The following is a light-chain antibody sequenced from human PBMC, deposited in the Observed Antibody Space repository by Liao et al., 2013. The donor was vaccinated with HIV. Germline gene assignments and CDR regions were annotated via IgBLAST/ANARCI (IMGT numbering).Light chain of an antibody. CDR1: KLGDKY. J-gene: IGLJ2*01. V-gene: IGLV3-1*01. CDR3: QAWDGNTAI. CDR2: QDT. Sequence: SYELTQPPSVSVSPGQTASLTCSGDKLGDKYACWYQQKPGQSPVLVIYQDTSRPSGIPERFSGSNSGNTATLTISGTQPTDEADYYCQAWDGNTAIFGGGTKLTVL.